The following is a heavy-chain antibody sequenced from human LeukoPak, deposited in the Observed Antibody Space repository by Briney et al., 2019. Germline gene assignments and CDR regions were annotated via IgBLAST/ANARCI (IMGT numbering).Heavy chain of an antibody. CDR2: IYYSGST. CDR3: ASLVVVAASGRGSVFDY. V-gene: IGHV4-39*07. J-gene: IGHJ4*02. D-gene: IGHD2-15*01. Sequence: SETLSLTCTVSGGSIGSSSYYWGWIRQPPGKGLEWIGSIYYSGSTYYNPSLKSRVTISVDTSKNQFSLKLSSVTAADTAVYYCASLVVVAASGRGSVFDYWGQGTLVTVSS. CDR1: GGSIGSSSYY.